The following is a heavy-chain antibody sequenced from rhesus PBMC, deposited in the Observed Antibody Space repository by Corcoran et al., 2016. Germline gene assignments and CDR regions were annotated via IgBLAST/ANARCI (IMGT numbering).Heavy chain of an antibody. Sequence: QVQLQESGPGVVKPSETLSLTCAVSGGSISGIYGWSWIRQPPGKGLGWIGYIDGSSGSTNYNPSLKSRVTISKDASKNQFSLKLSSVTAADTAIYYCARDLYTSGLLDYWDQGVLVTVSS. CDR3: ARDLYTSGLLDY. J-gene: IGHJ4*01. V-gene: IGHV4-76*01. CDR1: GGSISGIYG. D-gene: IGHD6-31*01. CDR2: IDGSSGST.